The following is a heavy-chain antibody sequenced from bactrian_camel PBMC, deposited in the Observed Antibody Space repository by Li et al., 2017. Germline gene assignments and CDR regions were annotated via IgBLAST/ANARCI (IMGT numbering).Heavy chain of an antibody. D-gene: IGHD3*01. CDR2: IGFADST. V-gene: IGHV3S57*01. CDR3: AAYLAVSRCHASLEASLYTE. Sequence: HVQLVESGGGSVQAGGSLRLSCVSSRDTISRACRMAWFRQGPGKEREGVATIGFADSTTYADSVKGRFTIAKDNTKNTLYLEMNSLEPDDSAMYFCAAYLAVSRCHASLEASLYTEWGQGTQVTVS. CDR1: RDTISRAC. J-gene: IGHJ4*01.